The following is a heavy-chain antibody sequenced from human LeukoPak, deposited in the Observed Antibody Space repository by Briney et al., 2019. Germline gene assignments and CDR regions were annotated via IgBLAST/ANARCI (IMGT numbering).Heavy chain of an antibody. Sequence: PGGSLRLSCAASGFTFSSYSMNWVRQAPGKGLEWVSSISSSSSYIYYADSVKGRFTISRDNAKNSLYLQMNSLRAEDTAVYYCASLNPIYDSSGGFYYYGMDVWAKGPRSPSP. J-gene: IGHJ6*02. CDR1: GFTFSSYS. CDR3: ASLNPIYDSSGGFYYYGMDV. D-gene: IGHD3-22*01. CDR2: ISSSSSYI. V-gene: IGHV3-21*01.